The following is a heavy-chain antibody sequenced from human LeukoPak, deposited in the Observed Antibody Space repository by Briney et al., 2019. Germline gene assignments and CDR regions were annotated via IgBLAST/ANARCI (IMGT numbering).Heavy chain of an antibody. V-gene: IGHV3-30-3*01. Sequence: GRSLRLSCAASGFTFSSYAMHLVRQAPGKGLEWVAVISYDGSNKYYADSVKGRFTISRDNSKNTLYLQMNSLRAEDTAVYYCARDMFDYWGQGTLVTVSS. CDR3: ARDMFDY. CDR1: GFTFSSYA. J-gene: IGHJ4*02. CDR2: ISYDGSNK.